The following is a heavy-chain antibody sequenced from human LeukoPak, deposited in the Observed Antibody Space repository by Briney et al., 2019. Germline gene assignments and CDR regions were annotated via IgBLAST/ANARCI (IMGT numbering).Heavy chain of an antibody. D-gene: IGHD3-16*01. J-gene: IGHJ6*03. CDR3: ARGPYYDYVWGRDYYYMDV. Sequence: SETLSLTCTVSGVSISSSNSYWGWIRQPPGKGLERIGSIYYSGNTYYNASLKSQVSISIDTSKNQFSLKLSSVTAADTAVYYCARGPYYDYVWGRDYYYMDVWGKGTTVTVSS. CDR2: IYYSGNT. CDR1: GVSISSSNSY. V-gene: IGHV4-39*07.